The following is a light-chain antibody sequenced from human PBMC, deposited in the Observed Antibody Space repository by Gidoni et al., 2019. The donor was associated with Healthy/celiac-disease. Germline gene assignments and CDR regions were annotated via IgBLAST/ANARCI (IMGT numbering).Light chain of an antibody. Sequence: DIQMTQSPSSLSASVGDRVTITCRASQSISSYLNWYQQKPVKAPKLLIYAASSLQSGVPSRFSGSGSGTDFTLTISSLQPEDFATYYCQQSYSTPYTCGQGTKLEIK. J-gene: IGKJ2*01. CDR3: QQSYSTPYT. V-gene: IGKV1-39*01. CDR2: AAS. CDR1: QSISSY.